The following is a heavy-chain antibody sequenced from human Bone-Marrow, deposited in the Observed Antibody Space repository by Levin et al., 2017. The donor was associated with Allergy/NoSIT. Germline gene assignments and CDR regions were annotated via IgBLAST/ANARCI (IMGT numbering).Heavy chain of an antibody. CDR2: IYYTGAT. V-gene: IGHV4-30-4*01. D-gene: IGHD6-6*01. Sequence: SETLSLTCSVSGDSISSADHYWSWIRQTPGKGPDWIGHIYYTGATYYKPSLKGRVSISIDTGASQFSLRLTSVTAADTAMYFCARLGALAMSVPEYYFDYWGRGILVTVSS. J-gene: IGHJ4*02. CDR3: ARLGALAMSVPEYYFDY. CDR1: GDSISSADHY.